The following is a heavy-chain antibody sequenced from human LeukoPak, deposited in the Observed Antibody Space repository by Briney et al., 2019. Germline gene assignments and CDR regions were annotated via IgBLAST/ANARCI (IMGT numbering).Heavy chain of an antibody. CDR2: INHSGST. V-gene: IGHV4-39*07. CDR3: ARGLRSTTRGSIWFGELLAFGY. D-gene: IGHD3-10*01. CDR1: GGSISSGDYY. Sequence: PSETLSLTCTVSGGSISSGDYYWSWLRQPPGKGLEWIGEINHSGSTNYNPSLKSRVTISVDTSKNQFSLKLSSVTAADTAVYYCARGLRSTTRGSIWFGELLAFGYWGQGTLVTVSS. J-gene: IGHJ4*02.